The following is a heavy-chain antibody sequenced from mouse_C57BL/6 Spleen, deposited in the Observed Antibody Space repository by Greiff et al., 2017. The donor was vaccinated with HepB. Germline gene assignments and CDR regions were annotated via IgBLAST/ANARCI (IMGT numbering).Heavy chain of an antibody. CDR1: GFTFSSYA. J-gene: IGHJ3*01. CDR2: ISDGGSYT. CDR3: AREENYGYDGAWFAY. D-gene: IGHD2-2*01. Sequence: DVKLVESGGGLVKPGGSLKLSCAASGFTFSSYAMSWVRQTPEKRLEWVATISDGGSYTYYPDNVKGRFTISRDNAKNNLYLQMSHLKSEDTAMYYCAREENYGYDGAWFAYWGQGTLVTVSA. V-gene: IGHV5-4*01.